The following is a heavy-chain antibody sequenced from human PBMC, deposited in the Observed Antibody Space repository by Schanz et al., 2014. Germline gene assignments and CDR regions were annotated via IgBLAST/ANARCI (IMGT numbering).Heavy chain of an antibody. CDR1: GFTFSSYA. J-gene: IGHJ4*02. Sequence: EVQLVESGGGLVQPGGSLRLSCGGSGFTFSSYAMSWVRQAPGKGLEWVSTISASGGSTYYADSVKGRFTISRDNSENTLYLQMNSLSADDTAVFYCARDRGYCSGGSCLTFDYWGQGTLVTVSS. V-gene: IGHV3-23*04. CDR2: ISASGGST. CDR3: ARDRGYCSGGSCLTFDY. D-gene: IGHD2-15*01.